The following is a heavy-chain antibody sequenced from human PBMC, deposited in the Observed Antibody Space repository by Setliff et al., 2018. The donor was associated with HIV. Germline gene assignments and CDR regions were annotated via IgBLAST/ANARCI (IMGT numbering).Heavy chain of an antibody. D-gene: IGHD3-10*01. Sequence: RLSCAAPRFDFNNYWMCWVRQAPGKGLEWVANIGQDGSEKNYVDSVKGRFTISRDNAKNSMDLQMNSLRAEDTAIYYCARKLRPGHGVDVWGQGTTVTV. CDR1: RFDFNNYW. V-gene: IGHV3-7*01. CDR2: IGQDGSEK. CDR3: ARKLRPGHGVDV. J-gene: IGHJ6*02.